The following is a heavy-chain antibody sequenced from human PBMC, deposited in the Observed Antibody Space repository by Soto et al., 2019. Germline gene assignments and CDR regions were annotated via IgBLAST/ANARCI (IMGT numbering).Heavy chain of an antibody. Sequence: GASVKVSCKASGYTFTSYAMHWVRQAPGQRLEWMGWINAGNGNTKYSQKFQGRVTITRDTSASTAYMELSSLRSEDTAVYYCARSVVVAASIDYWGQGTLVTVSS. CDR2: INAGNGNT. CDR1: GYTFTSYA. J-gene: IGHJ4*02. V-gene: IGHV1-3*01. CDR3: ARSVVVAASIDY. D-gene: IGHD2-15*01.